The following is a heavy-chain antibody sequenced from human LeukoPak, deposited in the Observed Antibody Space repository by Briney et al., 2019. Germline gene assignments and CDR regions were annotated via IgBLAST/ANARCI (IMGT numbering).Heavy chain of an antibody. CDR2: INHSGST. D-gene: IGHD3-22*01. Sequence: SETLSLTCAVYGGSFSGYYWSWIRQPPGKGLEWIGEINHSGSTNYNPSLKSRVTISVDTSKNQFSLKLSSVTAADTAVYYCAWARYYYDSSGRNEAFDIWGQGTMVTVSS. CDR3: AWARYYYDSSGRNEAFDI. CDR1: GGSFSGYY. V-gene: IGHV4-34*01. J-gene: IGHJ3*02.